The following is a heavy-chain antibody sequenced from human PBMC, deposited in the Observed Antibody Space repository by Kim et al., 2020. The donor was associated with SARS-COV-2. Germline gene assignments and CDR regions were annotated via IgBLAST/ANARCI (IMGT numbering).Heavy chain of an antibody. CDR3: ARGVGLEPSYYFDY. D-gene: IGHD1-1*01. Sequence: GGSLRLSCAASGFTFSSYGMHWVRQAPGKGLEWVAVIWYDGSNKYYADSVKGRFTISRDNSKNTLYLQMNSLRAEDTAVYYCARGVGLEPSYYFDYWGQGTLVTVSS. CDR1: GFTFSSYG. J-gene: IGHJ4*02. CDR2: IWYDGSNK. V-gene: IGHV3-33*01.